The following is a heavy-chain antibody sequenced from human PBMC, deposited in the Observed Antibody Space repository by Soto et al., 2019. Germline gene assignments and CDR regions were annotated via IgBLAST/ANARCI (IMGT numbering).Heavy chain of an antibody. D-gene: IGHD6-6*01. Sequence: SETLSLTCAVSSGSISSSNWWSWVRQPPGKGLEWIGEIYHGGSTNYNPSLKSRVTISVDKSKNQFSLKLSSVTAADTAVYYCATSPRRSSSSVQFDYWGQGTLVTVSS. CDR1: SGSISSSNW. CDR2: IYHGGST. CDR3: ATSPRRSSSSVQFDY. J-gene: IGHJ4*02. V-gene: IGHV4-4*02.